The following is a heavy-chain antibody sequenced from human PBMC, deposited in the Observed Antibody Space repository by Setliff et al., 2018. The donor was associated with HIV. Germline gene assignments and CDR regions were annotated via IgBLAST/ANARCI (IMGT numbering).Heavy chain of an antibody. CDR1: GYTFTNYG. CDR3: ARDLKYPRYGDLDY. Sequence: ASVKVSCKASGYTFTNYGINWVRQAPGLGLEWMGWINAGNGNTEYAQKLQGRVTMTTDTSTSTAYMELRSLRSDDTAVYYCARDLKYPRYGDLDYWGQGTLVTVSS. D-gene: IGHD4-17*01. CDR2: INAGNGNT. V-gene: IGHV1-18*01. J-gene: IGHJ4*02.